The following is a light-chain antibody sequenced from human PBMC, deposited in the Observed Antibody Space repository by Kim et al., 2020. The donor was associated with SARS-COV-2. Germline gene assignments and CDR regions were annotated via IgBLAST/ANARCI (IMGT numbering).Light chain of an antibody. V-gene: IGKV3-11*01. CDR1: QRISRA. CDR2: GAS. J-gene: IGKJ5*01. Sequence: FPGQSPTLSCRASQRISRALGCYQQNSGKAPRLIVYGASNRATGIPARFSGSESGTTFTLTITNLEPDDCAVYYCQQHGSWPPITFGQGTRLEIK. CDR3: QQHGSWPPIT.